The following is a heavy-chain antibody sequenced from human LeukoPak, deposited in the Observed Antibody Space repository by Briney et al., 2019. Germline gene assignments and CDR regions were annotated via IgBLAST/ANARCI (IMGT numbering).Heavy chain of an antibody. Sequence: GGSLRLSCSASGFTFSDYSMNWVRQAPGKGLEGIAYIRSRSTTFFYADSVEGRFTISRDNAHKSLYLQMDSLRAEDTAAYFCARGGPGRAPENPFDSWGQGILVTVSS. CDR1: GFTFSDYS. CDR3: ARGGPGRAPENPFDS. J-gene: IGHJ4*02. CDR2: IRSRSTTF. D-gene: IGHD2-8*02. V-gene: IGHV3-48*01.